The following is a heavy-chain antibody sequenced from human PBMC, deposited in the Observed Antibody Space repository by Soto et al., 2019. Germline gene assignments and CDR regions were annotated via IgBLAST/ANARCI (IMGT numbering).Heavy chain of an antibody. CDR2: ISYDGTNK. J-gene: IGHJ4*02. CDR3: ARDPKTSGGQHWAFNYFDS. Sequence: GGSLRLSCAASGFSFSSSPMHWVRQAPGKGPEWVALISYDGTNKFYADSVKGRFTISRDNSKSTLYLQVDSLRPEDAAVYYCARDPKTSGGQHWAFNYFDSWGQGTLVTVSS. CDR1: GFSFSSSP. D-gene: IGHD7-27*01. V-gene: IGHV3-30-3*01.